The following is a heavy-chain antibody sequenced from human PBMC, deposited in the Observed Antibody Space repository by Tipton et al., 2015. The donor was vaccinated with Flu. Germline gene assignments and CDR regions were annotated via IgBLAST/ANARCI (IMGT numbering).Heavy chain of an antibody. V-gene: IGHV4-4*07. J-gene: IGHJ5*02. CDR1: GDSIGNYY. Sequence: TLSLTCTVSGDSIGNYYWGWIRQPAGKGLQWIGRIYTSGSTDYNPSLKGRVTMSVDTSRNQFSLRLSSVTAADTAVYFCAREAAPTPGAGYQYESWGQGKLVTVSS. D-gene: IGHD3-10*01. CDR3: AREAAPTPGAGYQYES. CDR2: IYTSGST.